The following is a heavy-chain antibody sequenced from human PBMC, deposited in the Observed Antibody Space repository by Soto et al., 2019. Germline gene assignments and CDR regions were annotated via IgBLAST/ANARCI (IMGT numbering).Heavy chain of an antibody. D-gene: IGHD5-12*01. CDR2: INHSGNT. CDR3: ARGQEAIVATH. Sequence: SETLSLTCAVSGGSISSGGYSWSWIRQPPGKGLEWIGDINHSGNTNYSPSLKSRVTISADTSKSQFSLKLNSVTAADTAVYYCARGQEAIVATHWDQGTLVTVSS. CDR1: GGSISSGGYS. V-gene: IGHV4-30-2*01. J-gene: IGHJ4*02.